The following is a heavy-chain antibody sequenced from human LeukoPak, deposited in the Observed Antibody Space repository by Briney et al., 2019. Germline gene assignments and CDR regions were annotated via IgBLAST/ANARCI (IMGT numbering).Heavy chain of an antibody. V-gene: IGHV3-7*03. D-gene: IGHD3-9*01. J-gene: IGHJ4*02. CDR3: ARVEKDDILTGYLDY. CDR1: GFTCSSYW. CDR2: IKQDGSEK. Sequence: PGGSLRLSCAASGFTCSSYWMSWVRQAPGKGLEWVANIKQDGSEKYYVDSVKGRFTISRDNAKNSLYLQMNSLRAEDTAVYYCARVEKDDILTGYLDYWGQGTLVTVSS.